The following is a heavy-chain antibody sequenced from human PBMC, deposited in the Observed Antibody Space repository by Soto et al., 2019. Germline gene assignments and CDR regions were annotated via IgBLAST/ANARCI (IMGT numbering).Heavy chain of an antibody. CDR2: ISGSGGST. V-gene: IGHV3-23*01. CDR3: AKDTVVVVAATQQYNWFDP. D-gene: IGHD2-15*01. Sequence: GGSLRLSCTASGFTFSSYAMSWVRQAPGKGLEWVSAISGSGGSTYYADSVKGRFTISRDNSKNTLYLQMNSLGAEDTAVYYCAKDTVVVVAATQQYNWFDPWGQGTLVTVSS. CDR1: GFTFSSYA. J-gene: IGHJ5*02.